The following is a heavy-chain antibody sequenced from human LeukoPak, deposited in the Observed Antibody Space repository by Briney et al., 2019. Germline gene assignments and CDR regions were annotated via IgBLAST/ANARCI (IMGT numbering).Heavy chain of an antibody. Sequence: GASVKVSCKASSYTFTSYGISWVRQAPGQGLEWMGWINTYNGNTNYAQNLQGRDTMATDTSTSTAYMELRSLRSDDTAVYYCARTVSGYSWGVWFDPWGQGTLVTVSS. J-gene: IGHJ5*02. CDR2: INTYNGNT. CDR1: SYTFTSYG. V-gene: IGHV1-18*01. CDR3: ARTVSGYSWGVWFDP. D-gene: IGHD3-22*01.